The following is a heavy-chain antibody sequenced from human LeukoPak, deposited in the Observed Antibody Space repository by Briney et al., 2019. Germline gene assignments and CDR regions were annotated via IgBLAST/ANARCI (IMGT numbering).Heavy chain of an antibody. J-gene: IGHJ4*02. Sequence: ASVKVFCKASGYTFTGYYMHWVRQAPGQGLEWMGWINPNSGGTNFAQKFQGRVTMTRDTFISTAYMELSRLRSDDTAVYYCARVMHDSSGYYYVFDYWGQGTLVTVSS. CDR1: GYTFTGYY. CDR2: INPNSGGT. V-gene: IGHV1-2*02. CDR3: ARVMHDSSGYYYVFDY. D-gene: IGHD3-22*01.